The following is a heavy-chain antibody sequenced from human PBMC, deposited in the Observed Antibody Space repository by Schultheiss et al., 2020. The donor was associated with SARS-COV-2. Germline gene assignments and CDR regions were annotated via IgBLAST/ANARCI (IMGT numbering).Heavy chain of an antibody. V-gene: IGHV3-21*01. J-gene: IGHJ4*02. Sequence: GGSLRLSCAASGFTFSSYSMNWVRQAPGNGLEWVSSISSSSSYIYYADSVKGRFTISRDNAKNSLYLQMNSLRAEDTAVYYCGRGLGARIQLWLRTSPYADYWGQGTLVTVSS. CDR2: ISSSSSYI. CDR1: GFTFSSYS. CDR3: GRGLGARIQLWLRTSPYADY. D-gene: IGHD5-18*01.